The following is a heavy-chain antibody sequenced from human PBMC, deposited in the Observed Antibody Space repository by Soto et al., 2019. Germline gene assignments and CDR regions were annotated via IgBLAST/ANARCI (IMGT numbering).Heavy chain of an antibody. J-gene: IGHJ4*02. CDR2: ISYDGSNK. D-gene: IGHD2-2*01. Sequence: GGSLRLSCAASGFTFSSYAMHWVRQAPGKGLEWVAVISYDGSNKYYADSVKGRFTISRDNSKNTLYLQMNSLRAEDTAVYYCARDLDCSSTSCSPYWGQGTLVTVSS. V-gene: IGHV3-30-3*01. CDR3: ARDLDCSSTSCSPY. CDR1: GFTFSSYA.